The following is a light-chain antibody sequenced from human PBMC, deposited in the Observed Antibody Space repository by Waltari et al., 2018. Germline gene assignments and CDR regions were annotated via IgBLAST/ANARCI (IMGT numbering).Light chain of an antibody. CDR3: CSYTTSSAWV. V-gene: IGLV2-14*01. J-gene: IGLJ2*01. Sequence: QSAPTQPPSVSGSPGHSVTISCTGTSSAVGGYNYVSWYQQHPGKAPKLMIYGVSNRPSGVSDRFSGSKSGNTASLTISGLLAEDEADYYCCSYTTSSAWVFGGGTRLTVL. CDR1: SSAVGGYNY. CDR2: GVS.